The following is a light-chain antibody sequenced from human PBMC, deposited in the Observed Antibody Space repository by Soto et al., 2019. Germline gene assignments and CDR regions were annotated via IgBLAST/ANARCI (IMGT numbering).Light chain of an antibody. Sequence: QSALPQPASVSGAPGPSITISCTGTSSDVGSYNLVSWYQHHPGKAPKLLIYEGSKRPSGISNRFSGSKSGNTASLTISGIQAEDEAEYYCCSYAYRSRLYVFGSGTKGTVL. CDR3: CSYAYRSRLYV. CDR1: SSDVGSYNL. J-gene: IGLJ1*01. CDR2: EGS. V-gene: IGLV2-23*01.